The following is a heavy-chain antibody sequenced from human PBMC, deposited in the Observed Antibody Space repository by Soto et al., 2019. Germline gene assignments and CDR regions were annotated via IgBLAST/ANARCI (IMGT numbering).Heavy chain of an antibody. D-gene: IGHD1-1*01. CDR3: AIDRDWNHVDWFAP. CDR2: IYYSGST. Sequence: SETLSLTCTVSGGSISSGDYYWSWIRQPPGKGLEWIGYIYYSGSTYYNPSLKSRVTISVDTSKNQFSLKLSSVTAADTAVYYCAIDRDWNHVDWFAPRGQGTLVAVSS. CDR1: GGSISSGDYY. V-gene: IGHV4-30-4*01. J-gene: IGHJ5*02.